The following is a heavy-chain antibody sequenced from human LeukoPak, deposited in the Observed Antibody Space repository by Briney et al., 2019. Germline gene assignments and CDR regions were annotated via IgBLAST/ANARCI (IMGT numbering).Heavy chain of an antibody. D-gene: IGHD3-22*01. J-gene: IGHJ4*02. CDR2: ISYDGSNK. Sequence: GGSLRLSCVASGFTFGKYWMSWVRQAPGKGLEWVAVISYDGSNKYYADSVKGRFTISRDNSKNTLYLQMNSLRAEDTAVYYCARVDSSGYNDYWGQGTLVTVSS. CDR1: GFTFGKYW. V-gene: IGHV3-30*03. CDR3: ARVDSSGYNDY.